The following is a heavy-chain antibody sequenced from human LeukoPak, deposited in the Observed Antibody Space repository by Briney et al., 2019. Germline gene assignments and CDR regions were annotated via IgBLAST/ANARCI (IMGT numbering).Heavy chain of an antibody. Sequence: SQTLSLTCTVSGGSISSGGYYWNWIRQLPGKGLEWIGCIYYSGITYYNPSLTSRISMSVDTSENQFSLNLNSMTVADTAVYFCARDPNDVGAFDIWGQGTMVTVSS. D-gene: IGHD1-1*01. CDR3: ARDPNDVGAFDI. CDR1: GGSISSGGYY. J-gene: IGHJ3*02. V-gene: IGHV4-31*03. CDR2: IYYSGIT.